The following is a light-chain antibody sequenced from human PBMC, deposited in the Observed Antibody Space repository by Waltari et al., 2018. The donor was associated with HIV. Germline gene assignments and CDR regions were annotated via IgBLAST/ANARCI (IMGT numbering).Light chain of an antibody. CDR3: QQSYRIPRS. V-gene: IGKV1-39*01. CDR1: ESIGKY. J-gene: IGKJ2*04. CDR2: AAS. Sequence: DIRMTKSPSPVSESEGDRFPFTCRASESIGKYLNWYQQKPGKAPKLLIHAASTLEGGVPSRFSGSGSGTDFSLTISGLQREDIATYYCQQSYRIPRSFGQGTKLEIK.